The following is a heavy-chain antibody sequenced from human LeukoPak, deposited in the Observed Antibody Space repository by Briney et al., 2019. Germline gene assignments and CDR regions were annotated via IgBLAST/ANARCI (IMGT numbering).Heavy chain of an antibody. D-gene: IGHD1-26*01. Sequence: SETLSLTCTVSGGSISISSYYWSWIRQPPGKGLEWIGYIYYSGSTNYNPSLKSRVTISVDTSKNQFSLKLSSVTAADTAVYYCARRRSSYWSNDAFDIWGQGTMVTVSS. J-gene: IGHJ3*02. CDR2: IYYSGST. CDR1: GGSISISSYY. V-gene: IGHV4-61*01. CDR3: ARRRSSYWSNDAFDI.